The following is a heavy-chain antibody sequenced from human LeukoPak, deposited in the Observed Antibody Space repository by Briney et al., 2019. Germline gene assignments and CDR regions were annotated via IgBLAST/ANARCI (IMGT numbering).Heavy chain of an antibody. CDR2: ISSSSSTI. J-gene: IGHJ4*02. CDR1: GFTFSSYS. Sequence: PGGSLRLSCAASGFTFSSYSMNWVRQAPGKGLEWVSYISSSSSTIYYAASVKGRFTISRDNAKNSLYLQMNSLRAEDTAVYYCARGYGSGSSHIDYWGQGTLVTVSS. V-gene: IGHV3-48*04. D-gene: IGHD3-10*01. CDR3: ARGYGSGSSHIDY.